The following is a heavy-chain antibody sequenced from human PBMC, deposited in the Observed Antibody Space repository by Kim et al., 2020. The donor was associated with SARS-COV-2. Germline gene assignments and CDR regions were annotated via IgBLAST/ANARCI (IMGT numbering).Heavy chain of an antibody. J-gene: IGHJ4*02. V-gene: IGHV3-43*01. CDR3: AKDIRAAYCGGDCFSYFDY. D-gene: IGHD2-21*02. CDR1: GFTFDDYT. CDR2: ISWDGGST. Sequence: GGSLRLSCAASGFTFDDYTMHWVRQAPGKGLEWVSLISWDGGSTYYADSVKGRFTISRDNSKNSLYLQMNSLRTEDTALYYCAKDIRAAYCGGDCFSYFDYWGQGTLVTVSS.